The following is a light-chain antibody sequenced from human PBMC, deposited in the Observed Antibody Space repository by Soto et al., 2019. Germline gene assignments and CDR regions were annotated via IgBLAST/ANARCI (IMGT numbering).Light chain of an antibody. V-gene: IGKV3-20*01. Sequence: EIVLTQSPGTLSLSPVERATLSCRASQSVSSAYLAWYQLIPGQAPRLLIYGASSRATGIPDRFSGSGSGTDFTLTISGLEPEDFAVYYCHQFGSSFSTFGQGTKLEIK. CDR2: GAS. CDR1: QSVSSAY. CDR3: HQFGSSFST. J-gene: IGKJ2*01.